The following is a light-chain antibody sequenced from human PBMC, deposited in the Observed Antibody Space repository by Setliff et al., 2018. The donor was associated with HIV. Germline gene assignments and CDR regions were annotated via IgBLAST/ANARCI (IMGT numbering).Light chain of an antibody. CDR3: SSYTSSSLDG. J-gene: IGLJ1*01. CDR2: EVS. CDR1: SSDVGGYNY. Sequence: QSALTQPASVSGSPGQSITISCTGTSSDVGGYNYVSWYQQHPGNAPKLMIFEVSNRPSGVSNRFSGSKSGNTASLTISGLQAEDEADYYCSSYTSSSLDGFGTGTKVTVL. V-gene: IGLV2-14*01.